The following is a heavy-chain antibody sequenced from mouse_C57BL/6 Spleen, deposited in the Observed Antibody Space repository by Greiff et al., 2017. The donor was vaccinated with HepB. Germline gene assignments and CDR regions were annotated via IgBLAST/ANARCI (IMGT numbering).Heavy chain of an antibody. V-gene: IGHV1-81*01. CDR3: AKAYYSNYVLFDY. CDR2: IYPRSGNT. CDR1: GYTFTSYG. Sequence: ESGAELARPGASVKLSCKASGYTFTSYGISWVKQRTGQGLEWIGEIYPRSGNTYYNEKFKGKATLTADKSSSTAYMELRSLTSEDSAVYFCAKAYYSNYVLFDYWGQGTTLTVSS. D-gene: IGHD2-5*01. J-gene: IGHJ2*01.